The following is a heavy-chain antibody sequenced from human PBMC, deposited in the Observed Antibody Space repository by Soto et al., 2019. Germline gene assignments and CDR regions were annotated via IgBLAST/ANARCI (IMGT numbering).Heavy chain of an antibody. D-gene: IGHD3-22*01. V-gene: IGHV3-23*01. CDR2: ISGSGDST. Sequence: GGSLRLSCAASGFTLSSYAMSWVRQAPGKGLEWVSVISGSGDSTYYADSVRGRFTISRDNPKNTLYLQMNSLRAEDTAVYYCAKTITMIVSVASDYWGQGTLVTVS. J-gene: IGHJ4*02. CDR3: AKTITMIVSVASDY. CDR1: GFTLSSYA.